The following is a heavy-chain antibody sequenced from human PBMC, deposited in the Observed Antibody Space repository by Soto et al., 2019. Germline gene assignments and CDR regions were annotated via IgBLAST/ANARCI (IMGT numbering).Heavy chain of an antibody. CDR1: GFSLSNARMG. Sequence: QVTLKESGPVLVKPTETLTLTCTVSGFSLSNARMGVSWIRQPPGKALEWLAHIFSNDEKSYITSLKSRLTLTKDTSKSQVVLTMTNMDPVDTATYYCARIEGSGYSSGCLDPWGQGTLVTVSS. D-gene: IGHD6-19*01. CDR2: IFSNDEK. CDR3: ARIEGSGYSSGCLDP. V-gene: IGHV2-26*01. J-gene: IGHJ5*02.